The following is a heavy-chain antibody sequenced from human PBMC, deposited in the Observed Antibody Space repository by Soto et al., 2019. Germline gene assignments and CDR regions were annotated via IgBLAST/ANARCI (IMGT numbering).Heavy chain of an antibody. CDR1: GFTFNSYW. Sequence: GGSLRLSCVTSGFTFNSYWMSWVRQAPGKGLEWVAIIKQDGSEKYYVDSVKGRFTISRDNAKKSLYLHMNSLRGEDTAVYYCAGDAGWVQSYWGQGTLVTVSS. J-gene: IGHJ4*02. D-gene: IGHD6-19*01. CDR2: IKQDGSEK. CDR3: AGDAGWVQSY. V-gene: IGHV3-7*01.